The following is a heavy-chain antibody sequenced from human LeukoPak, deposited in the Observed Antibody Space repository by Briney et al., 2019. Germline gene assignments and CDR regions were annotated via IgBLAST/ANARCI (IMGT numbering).Heavy chain of an antibody. CDR2: IRSKAYGGTT. V-gene: IGHV3-49*03. D-gene: IGHD3-10*01. J-gene: IGHJ6*03. CDR3: TRDRRFGELFYYYYYMDV. CDR1: GFTFGDYA. Sequence: GSLRLSCTASGFTFGDYAMSWFRQAPGKGLEWVGFIRSKAYGGTTEYAASVKGRFTISRDDSKSIAYLQMNSLKTEDTAVYYCTRDRRFGELFYYYYYMDVWGKGTTVTVSS.